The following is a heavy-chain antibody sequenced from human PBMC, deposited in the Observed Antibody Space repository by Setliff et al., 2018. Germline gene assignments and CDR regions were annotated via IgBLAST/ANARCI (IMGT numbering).Heavy chain of an antibody. Sequence: PSETLSLTCTVSGGSISSHYWSWIRQPPGKGLEWIGYIYYRGSTNYNPSLKSRVTISVDTSKNQFSLKLTSVTAADTAVYYCARGGYNWNYNNWFDPWGPGTLVTVPS. V-gene: IGHV4-59*08. CDR2: IYYRGST. J-gene: IGHJ5*02. CDR1: GGSISSHY. D-gene: IGHD1-7*01. CDR3: ARGGYNWNYNNWFDP.